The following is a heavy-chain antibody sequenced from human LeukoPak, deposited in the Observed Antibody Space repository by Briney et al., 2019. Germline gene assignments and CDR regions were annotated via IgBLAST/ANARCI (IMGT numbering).Heavy chain of an antibody. Sequence: SETLSLTCTVSGGSISSYYWSWIRQPAGKGLEWIGRIYTSGSTNCNPSLKSRVTMSVDTSKNPFSLKLSSVTAADTAVYYCARGVSAIFGVVIAGVDYYYMDVWGKGTTVTVSS. V-gene: IGHV4-4*07. J-gene: IGHJ6*03. CDR3: ARGVSAIFGVVIAGVDYYYMDV. CDR2: IYTSGST. D-gene: IGHD3-3*01. CDR1: GGSISSYY.